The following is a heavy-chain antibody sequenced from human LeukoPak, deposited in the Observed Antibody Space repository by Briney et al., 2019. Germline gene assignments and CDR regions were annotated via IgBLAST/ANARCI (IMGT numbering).Heavy chain of an antibody. V-gene: IGHV4-59*01. Sequence: SETLSLTCTVSGGTISSYYWTWIRQPPGKGLEWIGYIYYSGSTKYNPSLNSRVTISVDTSKNQFSLKLSSVTAADTAVYYCARASGNYYYYGMDVWGQGTTVTVSS. CDR2: IYYSGST. CDR1: GGTISSYY. J-gene: IGHJ6*02. CDR3: ARASGNYYYYGMDV. D-gene: IGHD1-14*01.